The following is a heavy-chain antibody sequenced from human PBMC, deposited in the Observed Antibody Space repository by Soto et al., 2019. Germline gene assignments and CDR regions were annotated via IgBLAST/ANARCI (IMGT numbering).Heavy chain of an antibody. J-gene: IGHJ3*02. CDR2: IWYDGSNK. D-gene: IGHD3-10*01. CDR3: ARWLLWFGDRMEAFDI. Sequence: GGSLRLSCAASGFTFSSYGMHWVRQAPGKGLEWVAVIWYDGSNKYYADSVKGRFTISRDNSKNTLYLQMNSSVTAADTAVYYCARWLLWFGDRMEAFDIWGQGTMVTVSS. V-gene: IGHV3-33*01. CDR1: GFTFSSYG.